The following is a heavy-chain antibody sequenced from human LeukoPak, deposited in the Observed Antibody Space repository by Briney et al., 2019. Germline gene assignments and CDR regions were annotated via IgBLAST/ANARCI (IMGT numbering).Heavy chain of an antibody. Sequence: GASVKVSCKASGYIFTGYYMHWVRRAPGQGLEWMGWINPNSGGTNYAHKFQGRVTMTRDTSISTAYMELSRLRSDDTAVYYCARDRPPQLVRPFDYWGQGTLVTVFS. CDR3: ARDRPPQLVRPFDY. V-gene: IGHV1-2*07. J-gene: IGHJ4*02. CDR1: GYIFTGYY. CDR2: INPNSGGT. D-gene: IGHD6-13*01.